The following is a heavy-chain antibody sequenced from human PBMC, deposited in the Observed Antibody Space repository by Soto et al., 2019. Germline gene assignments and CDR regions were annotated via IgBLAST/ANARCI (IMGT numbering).Heavy chain of an antibody. Sequence: QVPLVQSGAEVKKPGSSVKVSCKASGGTFSSYAISWVRQAPGQGLEWMGGIIPIFGTANYAQKFQGRVTITADESTSTAYMELSSLRSEDTAVYYCARAVITMVRGGFYYYGMDVWGQGTTVTVSS. CDR2: IIPIFGTA. CDR1: GGTFSSYA. J-gene: IGHJ6*02. D-gene: IGHD3-10*01. V-gene: IGHV1-69*01. CDR3: ARAVITMVRGGFYYYGMDV.